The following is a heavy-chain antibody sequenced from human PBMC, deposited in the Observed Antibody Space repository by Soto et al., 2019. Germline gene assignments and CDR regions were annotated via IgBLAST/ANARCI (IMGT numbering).Heavy chain of an antibody. Sequence: GGSLRLSCAASGFTFSSYAMSWVRQAPGKGLEWVSAISGSGGSTYYADSVKGRFTISRDNSKNTLYLQMNSLRAEDTAVYYCAKDHVAAGYYYYYYGMDVWGQGTTVTVSS. CDR2: ISGSGGST. D-gene: IGHD6-13*01. V-gene: IGHV3-23*01. CDR1: GFTFSSYA. J-gene: IGHJ6*02. CDR3: AKDHVAAGYYYYYYGMDV.